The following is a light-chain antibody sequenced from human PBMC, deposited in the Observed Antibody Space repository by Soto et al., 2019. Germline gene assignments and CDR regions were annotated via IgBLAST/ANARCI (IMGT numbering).Light chain of an antibody. CDR2: EVG. J-gene: IGLJ1*01. CDR3: CSYASGSIYV. V-gene: IGLV2-14*01. CDR1: SSDVGAFNY. Sequence: QSALTQPASVSGSPGQSITISCTGTSSDVGAFNYVSWYLQYPGKAPKLMIYEVGNRPSGVSNRFSGSKSGNTASLTISGLQAEDKADYYCCSYASGSIYVFGTGTKLTVL.